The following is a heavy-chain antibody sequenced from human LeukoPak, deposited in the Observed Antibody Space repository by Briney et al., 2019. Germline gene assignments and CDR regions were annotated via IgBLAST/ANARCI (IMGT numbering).Heavy chain of an antibody. CDR2: ISGSGGSS. CDR3: AEVGLEWQWLTHFDY. Sequence: GGSLRRSCAASGFTFSNHAMNWVRQAPGKGLEWVSGISGSGGSSSYADSVKGRFTISRDNSKNTMHLQMNSLRAEDTAVYYCAEVGLEWQWLTHFDYWGQGTLVTVSS. D-gene: IGHD6-19*01. V-gene: IGHV3-23*01. CDR1: GFTFSNHA. J-gene: IGHJ4*02.